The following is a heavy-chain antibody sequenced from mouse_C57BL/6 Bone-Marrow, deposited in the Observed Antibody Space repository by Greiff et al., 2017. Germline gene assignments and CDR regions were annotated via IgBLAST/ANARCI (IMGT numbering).Heavy chain of an antibody. CDR2: IYPGSGNT. Sequence: QVQLKQSGAELVRPGASVKLSCKASGYTFTDYYINWVKQRPGQGLEWIARIYPGSGNTYYNEKFKGKATLTAEKSSSTAYMQLSSLTSEDSAVYFCARSGVYDGYYPYAMDYWGQGTSVTVSS. D-gene: IGHD2-3*01. CDR3: ARSGVYDGYYPYAMDY. V-gene: IGHV1-76*01. CDR1: GYTFTDYY. J-gene: IGHJ4*01.